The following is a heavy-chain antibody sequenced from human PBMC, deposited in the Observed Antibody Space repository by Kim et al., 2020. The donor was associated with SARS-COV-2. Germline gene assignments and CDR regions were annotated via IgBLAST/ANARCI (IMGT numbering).Heavy chain of an antibody. Sequence: ASVKVSCKASGYTFTSYAMNWVRQAPGQGLEWMGWSNTNTGNPTYAQGFTGRFVFSLDTSVRTEYLQISSLKAEDTAVYYCARFPSGNGIAARQFDGMDVWGQGPTVTVSS. V-gene: IGHV7-4-1*02. CDR1: GYTFTSYA. CDR3: ARFPSGNGIAARQFDGMDV. CDR2: SNTNTGNP. J-gene: IGHJ6*02. D-gene: IGHD6-6*01.